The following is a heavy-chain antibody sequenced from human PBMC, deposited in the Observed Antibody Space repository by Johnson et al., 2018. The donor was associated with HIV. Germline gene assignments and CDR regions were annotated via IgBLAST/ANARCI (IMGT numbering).Heavy chain of an antibody. CDR1: GFTFSNAW. D-gene: IGHD6-13*01. CDR2: IKSKTDGVTT. Sequence: EVQLVESGGGLVKPWGSLRLSCAASGFTFSNAWMSLVRQAPGNGLEWVGRIKSKTDGVTTDYAAPVKGRFTISRDDSKNTLYLQMNSLKTEDTAVYYCTTSIAAAGIDAFDIWGQGTMVTVSS. V-gene: IGHV3-15*01. J-gene: IGHJ3*02. CDR3: TTSIAAAGIDAFDI.